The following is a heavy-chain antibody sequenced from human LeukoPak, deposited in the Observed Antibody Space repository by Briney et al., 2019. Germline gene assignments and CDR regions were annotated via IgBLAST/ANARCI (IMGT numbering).Heavy chain of an antibody. J-gene: IGHJ3*01. V-gene: IGHV1-46*04. D-gene: IGHD3-22*01. CDR3: ARGEIYYYDRGARGDAVDY. Sequence: ASVKLSCKASGYTFTSYYMHWVRQAPGQGLEWMGIINPRSGSTTYAQKLQGRVTMTRDTSTSTVYMELSSLRSEDTAVYYCARGEIYYYDRGARGDAVDYWGQGTMVTVSS. CDR2: INPRSGST. CDR1: GYTFTSYY.